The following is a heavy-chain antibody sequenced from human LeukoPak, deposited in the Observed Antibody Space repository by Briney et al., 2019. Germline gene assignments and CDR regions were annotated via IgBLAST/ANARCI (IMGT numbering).Heavy chain of an antibody. J-gene: IGHJ4*02. CDR2: ISYDGSNK. V-gene: IGHV3-30-3*01. Sequence: PGGSLRLSCAASGFTFSSYAMHWVRQAPGKGLEWVAVISYDGSNKYYADSVKGRFTISRDNSKNTLYLQMNSLRAEDTAVYYCATDDYGPAGYGGQGTLVTVSS. CDR1: GFTFSSYA. CDR3: ATDDYGPAGY. D-gene: IGHD4-17*01.